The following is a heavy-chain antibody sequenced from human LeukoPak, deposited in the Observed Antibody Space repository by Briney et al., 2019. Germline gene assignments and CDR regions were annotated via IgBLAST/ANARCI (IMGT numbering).Heavy chain of an antibody. J-gene: IGHJ4*02. D-gene: IGHD2-8*01. CDR2: MNLDGSEK. V-gene: IGHV3-7*01. CDR3: ARDATYCTNGVCYTRFDY. Sequence: GGSLRLSSAASGFTFTSHWMSWVRQAPGKGLEWVARMNLDGSEKYYVDSVKGRFTISRDNAKTSLYLEMNSLRAEDTAVYYCARDATYCTNGVCYTRFDYWGQGTLVTVSS. CDR1: GFTFTSHW.